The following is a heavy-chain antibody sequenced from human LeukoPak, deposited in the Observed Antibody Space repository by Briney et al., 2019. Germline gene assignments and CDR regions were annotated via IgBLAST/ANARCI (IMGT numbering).Heavy chain of an antibody. V-gene: IGHV1-18*01. J-gene: IGHJ4*02. CDR3: SRDQCSSTSCQWGGYFDD. CDR1: GYTFTSYG. D-gene: IGHD2-2*01. Sequence: ASVKVSCKASGYTFTSYGISWVRQAPGQGLEWIGWISAYNGNTNYAQKLQGRVTITTATSTSTAYMKLRSLTSAETTVYYCSRDQCSSTSCQWGGYFDDWCQGTPVTVSS. CDR2: ISAYNGNT.